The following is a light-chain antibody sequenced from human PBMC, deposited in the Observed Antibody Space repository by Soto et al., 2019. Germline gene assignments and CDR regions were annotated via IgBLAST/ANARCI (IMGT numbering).Light chain of an antibody. CDR2: AAR. CDR1: QSISRN. J-gene: IGKJ2*01. V-gene: IGKV1-39*01. CDR3: QQSHSTPYT. Sequence: DIQLTQSPSSLSPSVGDRITLSCRASQSISRNLNWYQQMPGKAPSLLIYAARDLQSGVPGRFSGSGSGTEFNLTISILQPEDLATYYCQQSHSTPYTCVHGTKLEI.